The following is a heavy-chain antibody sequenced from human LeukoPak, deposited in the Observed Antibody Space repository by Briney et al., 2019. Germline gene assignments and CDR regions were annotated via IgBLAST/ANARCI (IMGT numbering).Heavy chain of an antibody. CDR1: GGSISSGSYN. Sequence: SETLSLTCTVSGGSISSGSYNWGWIRQPPGKGLEWIGSICYSGKTYYNPSLKSRVSISLDTSKNQFSLKLSSVTAADTAVYYCARHRSTYDSSGYSPLYYFDYWGQGTLVTVSS. J-gene: IGHJ4*02. D-gene: IGHD3-22*01. V-gene: IGHV4-39*01. CDR2: ICYSGKT. CDR3: ARHRSTYDSSGYSPLYYFDY.